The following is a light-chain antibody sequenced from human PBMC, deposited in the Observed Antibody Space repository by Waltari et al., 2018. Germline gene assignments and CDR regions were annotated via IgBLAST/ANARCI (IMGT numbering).Light chain of an antibody. Sequence: DIVMSQSPDSLAVSLGERATIQCRSSQSLSYRYNQRNYLAWYQQRPGQPPKLLIYWASLRESGVPDRFSGSGSGTDFTLTISSLQAEDVAIYYCHQYYTTPFTFGPGTTVDIK. V-gene: IGKV4-1*01. J-gene: IGKJ3*01. CDR1: QSLSYRYNQRNY. CDR3: HQYYTTPFT. CDR2: WAS.